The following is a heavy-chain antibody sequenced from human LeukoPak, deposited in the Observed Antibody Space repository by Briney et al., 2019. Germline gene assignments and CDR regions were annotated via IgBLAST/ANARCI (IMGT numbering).Heavy chain of an antibody. Sequence: PSETLSLTCTVSGDSISSYYWSCIRQPPGKGLEWIGYINYSGSTNYNPSLKSRVTISVDTSKNQITLKQSSETAADTAVYYCARHRHMITFVGVISHFDYWGQGTLVTVSS. CDR1: GDSISSYY. CDR3: ARHRHMITFVGVISHFDY. D-gene: IGHD3-16*02. V-gene: IGHV4-59*08. J-gene: IGHJ4*02. CDR2: INYSGST.